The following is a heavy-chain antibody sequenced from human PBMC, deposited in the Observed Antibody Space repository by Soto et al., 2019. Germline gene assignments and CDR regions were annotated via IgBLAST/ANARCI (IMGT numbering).Heavy chain of an antibody. D-gene: IGHD3-10*01. Sequence: EVQLLESGGGLVQPGGSLRLSCAASGFTFSSYAMSWVREAPGKGLEWVSAISGSGGSTYYADSVKGRFTISRDNSKNTLYLQMNSLRAEDTAVYYCAPHLWFGESYYWGQGTLVTVSS. CDR1: GFTFSSYA. V-gene: IGHV3-23*01. CDR3: APHLWFGESYY. CDR2: ISGSGGST. J-gene: IGHJ4*02.